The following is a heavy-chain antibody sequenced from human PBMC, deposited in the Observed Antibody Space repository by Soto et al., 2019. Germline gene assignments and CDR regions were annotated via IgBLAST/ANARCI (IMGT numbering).Heavy chain of an antibody. D-gene: IGHD1-1*01. CDR1: GYIFSTYW. CDR3: AKQPLLDEFDY. CDR2: IYPGDSDS. V-gene: IGHV5-51*01. Sequence: GESLKISCQTSGYIFSTYWVGWVRQMPGKGLEWMGIIYPGDSDSIYSPSFQGQVTMSADKSTSTVYLHWSSLRASDTAMYYCAKQPLLDEFDYWGQGTLVTVSS. J-gene: IGHJ4*02.